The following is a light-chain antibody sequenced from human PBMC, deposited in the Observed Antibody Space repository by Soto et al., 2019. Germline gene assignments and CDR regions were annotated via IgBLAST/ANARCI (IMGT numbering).Light chain of an antibody. J-gene: IGLJ2*01. CDR3: SSYAGSNNLV. Sequence: QSVLTQPPSASGSPGQSVTISCTGTSSDVGGYNYVSWYQQHPGKAPKLMIYEVSKRPSGVPDRFSGSKPGNTASLTVSGLQAEDEADYYCSSYAGSNNLVFGGGTKLTVL. CDR2: EVS. V-gene: IGLV2-8*01. CDR1: SSDVGGYNY.